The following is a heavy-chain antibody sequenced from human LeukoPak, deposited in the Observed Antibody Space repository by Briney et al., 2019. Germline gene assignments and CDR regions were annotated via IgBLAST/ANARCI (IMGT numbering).Heavy chain of an antibody. V-gene: IGHV3-7*01. D-gene: IGHD6-13*01. CDR2: VKQDGSDK. Sequence: PGGSLRLSCAAYGFTFTTYWMGWVRQAPGKGLEWVANVKQDGSDKYYMDSVKGRFTISRDNGNNSLYLLMSSLRAEDSGVYYCARIAAAVPDQWGPGTLVTVSS. CDR1: GFTFTTYW. J-gene: IGHJ5*02. CDR3: ARIAAAVPDQ.